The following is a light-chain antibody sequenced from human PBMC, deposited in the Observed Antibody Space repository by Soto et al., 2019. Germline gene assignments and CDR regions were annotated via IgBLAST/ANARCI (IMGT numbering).Light chain of an antibody. J-gene: IGKJ1*01. CDR2: GAS. V-gene: IGKV3-20*01. CDR3: QPFGSSART. Sequence: EIVLTQSPGTLSLSPGERATLSCRASQSISSTDLVWYQQKPGQAPKLLIYGASSRATGIPDRCSGSGSGTDFTLTISRLEPEDFAVYYGQPFGSSARTFGQGTEVEV. CDR1: QSISSTD.